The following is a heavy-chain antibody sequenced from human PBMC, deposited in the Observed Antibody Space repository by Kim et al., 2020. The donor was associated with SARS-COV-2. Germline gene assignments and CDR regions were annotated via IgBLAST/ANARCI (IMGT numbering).Heavy chain of an antibody. CDR3: ARAGNMVGGGPAPRYYYYGMDV. J-gene: IGHJ6*02. Sequence: GGSLRLSCAASGFTFSSNTMHWVRQAPGKGLEWVAVISYDGNNKFYADSVKGRFTISRDKSKNTLYLQMNSLRAEDTAVYYCARAGNMVGGGPAPRYYYYGMDVWGQGTTVTVSS. V-gene: IGHV3-30-3*01. CDR1: GFTFSSNT. D-gene: IGHD3-10*01. CDR2: ISYDGNNK.